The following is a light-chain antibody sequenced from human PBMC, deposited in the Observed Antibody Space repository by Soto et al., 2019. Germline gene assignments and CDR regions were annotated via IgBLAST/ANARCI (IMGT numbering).Light chain of an antibody. J-gene: IGKJ4*02. CDR1: QSVSSY. CDR2: DTS. CDR3: QQYGSSPLT. Sequence: EIVLTQSPGTLSLSVGERVTLSCSASQSVSSYLAWYQQTPGQAPRLLIYDTSNRATGTPDRFSGSGSGTDFTLTISRLEPEDFTVYSCQQYGSSPLTFGGGTTVEIK. V-gene: IGKV3-20*01.